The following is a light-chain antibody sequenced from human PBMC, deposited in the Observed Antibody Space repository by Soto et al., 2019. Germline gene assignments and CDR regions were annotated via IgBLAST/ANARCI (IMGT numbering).Light chain of an antibody. CDR3: VLYMGSGISV. J-gene: IGLJ3*02. V-gene: IGLV8-61*01. Sequence: QTVVTQEPSFSVSPGGTVTLTCGLTSGSVSTIYSPSWYQQTPGQAPRTLIYSTNTRSSGVPDRFSGSILGDKAALTITGAQADDESDYYCVLYMGSGISVFGGGTKLTVL. CDR1: SGSVSTIYS. CDR2: STN.